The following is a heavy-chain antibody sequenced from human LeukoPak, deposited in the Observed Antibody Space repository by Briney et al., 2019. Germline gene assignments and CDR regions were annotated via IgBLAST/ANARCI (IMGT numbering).Heavy chain of an antibody. CDR3: ARARGRIAVAGIDY. Sequence: ASVKVSFKASGYAFTSYGISWVRPAPGQGLGWMGWISAYNGNTNYAQKLQGRVTMTTDTSTSTAYMELRSLRSDDTAVYYCARARGRIAVAGIDYWGQGTLVTVSS. D-gene: IGHD6-19*01. J-gene: IGHJ4*02. CDR2: ISAYNGNT. CDR1: GYAFTSYG. V-gene: IGHV1-18*04.